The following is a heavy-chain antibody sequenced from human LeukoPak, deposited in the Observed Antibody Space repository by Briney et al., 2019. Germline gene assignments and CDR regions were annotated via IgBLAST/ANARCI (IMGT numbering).Heavy chain of an antibody. V-gene: IGHV3-74*01. J-gene: IGHJ5*02. CDR3: VRDRPHNWFDP. D-gene: IGHD6-6*01. Sequence: VWVSRIDNDGGDTTYADSVRGRFTISRDNAKNTLYLQMDSLRAEDTAVYYCVRDRPHNWFDPWGQGTLVTVSS. CDR2: IDNDGGDT.